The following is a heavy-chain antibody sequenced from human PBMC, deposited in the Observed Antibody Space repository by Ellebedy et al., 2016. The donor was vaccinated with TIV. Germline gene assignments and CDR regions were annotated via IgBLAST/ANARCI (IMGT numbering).Heavy chain of an antibody. CDR3: ARDRRKGGLATADS. CDR1: GFIFSTYG. J-gene: IGHJ4*02. CDR2: ISYDGGRK. Sequence: GGSLRLXXAAPGFIFSTYGMHWVRQAPGKGLEWVTVISYDGGRKYYADSVRGRFSISRDNSNNTLYLQMNSLRGDDTAVYYCARDRRKGGLATADSWGQGTLVTVS. V-gene: IGHV3-30*03. D-gene: IGHD5-24*01.